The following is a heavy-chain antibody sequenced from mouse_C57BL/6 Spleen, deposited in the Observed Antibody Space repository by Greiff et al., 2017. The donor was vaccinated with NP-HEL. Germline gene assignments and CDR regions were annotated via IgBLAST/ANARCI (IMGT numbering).Heavy chain of an antibody. CDR2: ISYDGSN. J-gene: IGHJ3*01. D-gene: IGHD2-3*01. CDR1: GYSITSGYY. CDR3: ARVNDGYYVSFAY. V-gene: IGHV3-6*01. Sequence: EVKLQESGPGLVKPSQSLSLTCSVTGYSITSGYYWNWIRQFPGNKLEWMGYISYDGSNNYNPSLKNRISITRDTSKNQFFLKLNSVTTEDKATYFCARVNDGYYVSFAYWGQGTLVTVSA.